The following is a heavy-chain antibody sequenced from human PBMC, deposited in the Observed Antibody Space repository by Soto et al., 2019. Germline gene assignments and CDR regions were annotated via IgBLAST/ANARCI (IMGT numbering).Heavy chain of an antibody. CDR3: ARPVRQIEYSSSYDLAY. D-gene: IGHD6-6*01. V-gene: IGHV5-51*01. J-gene: IGHJ4*02. CDR1: GYSFTSYW. CDR2: IYPGDSDT. Sequence: GESLKISCKGSGYSFTSYWIGWVRQMPGKGLEWMGIIYPGDSDTRYSPSFQGQVTISADKSISTAYLQWSSLKASDTAMYYCARPVRQIEYSSSYDLAYWGQGTLVTVSS.